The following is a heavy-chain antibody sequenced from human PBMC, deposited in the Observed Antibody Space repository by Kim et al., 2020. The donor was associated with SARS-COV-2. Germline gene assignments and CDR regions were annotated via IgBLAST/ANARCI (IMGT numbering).Heavy chain of an antibody. Sequence: GESLKISCKGSGYSFTSYWISWVRQMPGKGLEWMGRIDPSDSYTNYSPSFQGHVTIPADKSISTAYLQWSSLKASDTAMYYCARRGGRGVHTNYYYYYGMDVWGQGTTVTVSS. CDR2: IDPSDSYT. CDR1: GYSFTSYW. V-gene: IGHV5-10-1*01. J-gene: IGHJ6*02. CDR3: ARRGGRGVHTNYYYYYGMDV. D-gene: IGHD3-10*01.